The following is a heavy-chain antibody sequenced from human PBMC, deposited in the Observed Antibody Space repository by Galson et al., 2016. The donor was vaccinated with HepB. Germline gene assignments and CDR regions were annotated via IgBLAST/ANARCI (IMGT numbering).Heavy chain of an antibody. D-gene: IGHD2-15*01. J-gene: IGHJ3*02. CDR3: ARHCGGGSCYRAFEI. Sequence: ETLFLTCAVHGGSFSGYWSWIRQPPGKGLEWIGEINHSGSTNYNPSLQSRVTISVDAPKNQISLKLSSMTAADTAVYYCARHCGGGSCYRAFEIWGQGTTVTVSS. CDR2: INHSGST. V-gene: IGHV4-34*01. CDR1: GGSFSGY.